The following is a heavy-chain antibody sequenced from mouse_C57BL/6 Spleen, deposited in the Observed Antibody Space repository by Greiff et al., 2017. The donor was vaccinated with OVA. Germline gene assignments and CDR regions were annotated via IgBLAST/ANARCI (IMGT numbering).Heavy chain of an antibody. D-gene: IGHD1-1*01. J-gene: IGHJ3*01. CDR1: GYTFTSYW. CDR3: ARDYCSSYEFAY. CDR2: IDPSDSYT. V-gene: IGHV1-69*01. Sequence: QVHVKQPGAELVMPGASVKLSCKASGYTFTSYWMHWVKQRPGQGLEWIGEIDPSDSYTTSNQTFKGKSTLTVYKTSAPAYMQLSSLTSEDSAVYYCARDYCSSYEFAYWGQGTLVTVSA.